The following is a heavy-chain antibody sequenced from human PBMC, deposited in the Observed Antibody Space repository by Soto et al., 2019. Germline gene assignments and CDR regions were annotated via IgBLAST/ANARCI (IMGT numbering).Heavy chain of an antibody. CDR3: ARVRESTAAFDY. J-gene: IGHJ4*02. CDR2: IDPSDSYT. CDR1: GYSFTSYW. Sequence: PGESLKISCKGSGYSFTSYWISWVRQMPGKGLEWMGRIDPSDSYTNYSPSFQGHVTISADKSISTAYLQWSSLKASDTAMYYCARVRESTAAFDYWGQGTLVTSPQ. D-gene: IGHD2-8*02. V-gene: IGHV5-10-1*01.